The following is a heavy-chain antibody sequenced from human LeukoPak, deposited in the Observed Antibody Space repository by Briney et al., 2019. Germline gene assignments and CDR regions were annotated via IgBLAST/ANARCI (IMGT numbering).Heavy chain of an antibody. CDR3: AGVAATPYYYYGMDV. CDR2: IIPIFGIA. CDR1: GGTFSSYA. Sequence: ASVKVSCKASGGTFSSYAISWVRQAPGQGLEWVGRIIPIFGIANYAQKFQGRVTITADKSTSTAYMELSSLRSEDTAVYYCAGVAATPYYYYGMDVWGQGTTVTVSS. D-gene: IGHD2-15*01. J-gene: IGHJ6*02. V-gene: IGHV1-69*04.